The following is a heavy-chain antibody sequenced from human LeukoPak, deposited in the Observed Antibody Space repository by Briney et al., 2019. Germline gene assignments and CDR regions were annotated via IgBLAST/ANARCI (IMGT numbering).Heavy chain of an antibody. Sequence: PGGSLRLSCAPSGFTFSSYGMHWVRPAPGKGLEWVAVISYDGSNKYYADSVKGRFTISRDNSKNTLYLQMNSLRAEDTAVYYCAKDRAAAGPYYYYGMDVWGQGTTVTVSS. CDR2: ISYDGSNK. CDR1: GFTFSSYG. J-gene: IGHJ6*02. CDR3: AKDRAAAGPYYYYGMDV. V-gene: IGHV3-30*18. D-gene: IGHD6-13*01.